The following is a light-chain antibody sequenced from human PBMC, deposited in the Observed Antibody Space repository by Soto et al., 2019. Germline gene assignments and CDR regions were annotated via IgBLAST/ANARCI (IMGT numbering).Light chain of an antibody. J-gene: IGLJ1*01. V-gene: IGLV2-14*01. CDR2: DVS. CDR3: SSYTSSSTLDV. CDR1: SSDVGGYNY. Sequence: QSALTQPASLSGSPGQSITISCTGTSSDVGGYNYVSWYQQHPGKAPKLMIYDVSNRPSGVSNRFSGSKSGNTASLTISGLQAEDEADDYCSSYTSSSTLDVFGTGTKVTVL.